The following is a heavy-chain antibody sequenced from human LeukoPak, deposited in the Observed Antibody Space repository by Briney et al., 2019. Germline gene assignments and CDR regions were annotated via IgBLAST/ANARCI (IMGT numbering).Heavy chain of an antibody. CDR2: TSATSGST. CDR1: GFTFSNYA. Sequence: PGGSLRLSCAASGFTFSNYAMSWVRQAPGKGLEWVSTTSATSGSTYYADFVKGRFTISRDNSKYTLYLQMNSLRADDTAVYYCANTNDRDGDFNGECWGQGTLVTVSS. V-gene: IGHV3-23*01. J-gene: IGHJ4*02. D-gene: IGHD4-17*01. CDR3: ANTNDRDGDFNGEC.